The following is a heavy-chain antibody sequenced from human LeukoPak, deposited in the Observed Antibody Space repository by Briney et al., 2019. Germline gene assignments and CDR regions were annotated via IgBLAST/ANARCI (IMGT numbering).Heavy chain of an antibody. D-gene: IGHD2-15*01. CDR2: ITNDGSST. Sequence: GGTLRLSSAASGFTLSDYWIHWVRQAPGKGLLWVSHITNDGSSTNYADPVKGRSTISRDSTKNTLYLQMNSLRAEDTAVYYCARGGVVAAFDYWGQGTLVTVSS. J-gene: IGHJ4*02. V-gene: IGHV3-74*01. CDR1: GFTLSDYW. CDR3: ARGGVVAAFDY.